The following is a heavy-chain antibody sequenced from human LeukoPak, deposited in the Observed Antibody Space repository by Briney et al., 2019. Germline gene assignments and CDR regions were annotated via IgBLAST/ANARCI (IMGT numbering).Heavy chain of an antibody. Sequence: ASVKVSCKASGYTFTSYGISWVRQAPGQGLEWMGWISAYNGNTHYAQKFQGRVTMTTDTSTSTASMELRSLRSDDTAVYYCAREAPTVLGAFDMWGQGTMVTVSS. CDR3: AREAPTVLGAFDM. V-gene: IGHV1-18*01. J-gene: IGHJ3*02. CDR2: ISAYNGNT. CDR1: GYTFTSYG. D-gene: IGHD4-17*01.